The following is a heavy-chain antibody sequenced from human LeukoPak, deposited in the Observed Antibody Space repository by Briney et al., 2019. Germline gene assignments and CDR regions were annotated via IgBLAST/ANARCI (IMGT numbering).Heavy chain of an antibody. CDR3: AKDNYDSSGYYRDYYGMDV. V-gene: IGHV3-23*01. D-gene: IGHD3-22*01. CDR2: ISGGST. J-gene: IGHJ6*02. Sequence: PGGSLRLSCAASGFTFSNYAKSWVRQAPGKGLEWVSAISGGSTYYADSVKGRFTISRDNSKDTLYLQMNSLRAEDTAVYYCAKDNYDSSGYYRDYYGMDVWGQGTTVTVSS. CDR1: GFTFSNYA.